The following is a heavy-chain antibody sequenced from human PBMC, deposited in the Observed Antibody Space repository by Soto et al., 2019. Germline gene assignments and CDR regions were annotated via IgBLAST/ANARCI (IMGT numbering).Heavy chain of an antibody. CDR3: ARFLLESPPFDP. V-gene: IGHV1-18*01. D-gene: IGHD3-3*01. Sequence: AAGKVSCKASGYTFTSYGISWGRQAPGQGLEWMGWISAYNGNTNYAQKLQGRVTMTTDTSTSTAYMELRSLRSDDTAVYYCARFLLESPPFDPCGQGTLVTVSS. CDR2: ISAYNGNT. J-gene: IGHJ5*02. CDR1: GYTFTSYG.